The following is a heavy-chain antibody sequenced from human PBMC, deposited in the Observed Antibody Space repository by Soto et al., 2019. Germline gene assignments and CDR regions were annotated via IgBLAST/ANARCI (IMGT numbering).Heavy chain of an antibody. D-gene: IGHD2-15*01. CDR1: GFTVSSNY. Sequence: GGSQRLSCAASGFTVSSNYMSWVRQAPGKGLEWVSVIYSGGSTYYADSVKGRFIISRDDSKNTLFLQMNSLRAEDTAVYYCATAKLLLPWLFDYWGQGTLVTVSS. CDR2: IYSGGST. CDR3: ATAKLLLPWLFDY. J-gene: IGHJ4*02. V-gene: IGHV3-66*01.